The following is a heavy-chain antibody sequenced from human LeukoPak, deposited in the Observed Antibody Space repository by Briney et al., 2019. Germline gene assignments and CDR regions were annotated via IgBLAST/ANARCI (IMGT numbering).Heavy chain of an antibody. CDR2: IYYSGGT. Sequence: SETLSLTCAVYGGSFSGYYWSWIRQPPGKGLEWIGYIYYSGGTNYKPSLKSRVTISVETSKNQFSLKLRSVTAADTAVYYCARVTGYMIEDYFDYWGQGTLVTVSS. CDR1: GGSFSGYY. CDR3: ARVTGYMIEDYFDY. D-gene: IGHD3-22*01. V-gene: IGHV4-59*01. J-gene: IGHJ4*02.